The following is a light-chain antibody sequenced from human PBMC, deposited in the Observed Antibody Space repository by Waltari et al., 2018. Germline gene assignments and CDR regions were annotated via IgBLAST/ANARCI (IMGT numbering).Light chain of an antibody. V-gene: IGKV1D-12*01. J-gene: IGKJ4*01. Sequence: DIQMTQSPSSASASVGARVTITCRASQGITYLAWYQQIPGKAPKLLIYASSSLQNGVPSRFSGSGSRTDFTLTIGSLQPEDFATYYCQQADTYPLTFGGGTKVEI. CDR3: QQADTYPLT. CDR2: ASS. CDR1: QGITY.